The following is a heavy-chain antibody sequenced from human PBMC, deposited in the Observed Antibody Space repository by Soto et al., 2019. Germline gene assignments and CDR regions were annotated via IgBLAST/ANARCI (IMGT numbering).Heavy chain of an antibody. Sequence: SVKVSCKASGGPFSSYAISWVRQAPGQGLEWMGGIIPIFGTANYAQKFQGRVTITADESTSTAYMELSSLRSEDTAVYYCASETYYYDSSGYRQFDYWGQGTLVTVSS. CDR2: IIPIFGTA. J-gene: IGHJ4*02. CDR3: ASETYYYDSSGYRQFDY. D-gene: IGHD3-22*01. V-gene: IGHV1-69*13. CDR1: GGPFSSYA.